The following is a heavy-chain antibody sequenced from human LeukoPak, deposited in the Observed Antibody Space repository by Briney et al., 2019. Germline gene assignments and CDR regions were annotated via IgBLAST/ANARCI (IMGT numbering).Heavy chain of an antibody. V-gene: IGHV3-66*01. J-gene: IGHJ4*02. CDR1: VFTFSTYS. CDR3: ARDRRKYSGSFQGVYFDY. CDR2: IYSGGST. D-gene: IGHD1-26*01. Sequence: GGSLRLSCAASVFTFSTYSMNWVRRAPGKGLEWVSVIYSGGSTYYADSVKGRFTISRDNSKNTLYLQMNSLRAEDTAVYYCARDRRKYSGSFQGVYFDYWGQGTLVTVSS.